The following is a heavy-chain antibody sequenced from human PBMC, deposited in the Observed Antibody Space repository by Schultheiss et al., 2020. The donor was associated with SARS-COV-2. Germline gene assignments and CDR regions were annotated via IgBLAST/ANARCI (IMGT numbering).Heavy chain of an antibody. Sequence: GGSLRLSCAASGFTFSSYSMNWVRQAPGKGLEWVSSISSSSSYIYYADSVKGRFTISRDDSKNTLYLQMNSLRAEDTAVYYCARDYCGGCFQHWGQGTLVTVSS. CDR1: GFTFSSYS. J-gene: IGHJ1*01. V-gene: IGHV3-21*01. CDR2: ISSSSSYI. CDR3: ARDYCGGCFQH. D-gene: IGHD2-21*01.